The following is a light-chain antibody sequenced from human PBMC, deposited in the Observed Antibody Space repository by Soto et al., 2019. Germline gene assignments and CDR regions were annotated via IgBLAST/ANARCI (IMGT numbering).Light chain of an antibody. CDR1: QSISSW. J-gene: IGKJ4*01. Sequence: DIPMTQSPSTLSASVGDRVTITCRASQSISSWLAWYQQKPGKAPKLLIYDASSLERGVPSRFSGSGSGTEFTLSISSLQPDAFASYYWYEYNCLTFGGGTKVEL. CDR3: YEYNCLT. V-gene: IGKV1-5*01. CDR2: DAS.